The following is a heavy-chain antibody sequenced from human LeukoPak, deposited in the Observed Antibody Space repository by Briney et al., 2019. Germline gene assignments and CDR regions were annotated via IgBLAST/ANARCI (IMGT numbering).Heavy chain of an antibody. CDR2: IRYDGSNK. Sequence: PGGSLRLSCAASGFTFSSYGMHWVRQAPGKGLEWVAFIRYDGSNKYYADSVKGRFTISRDNSKNTLYLQMNSLRAEDTAVYYCAKPMRGTLWSGPPPDYWGQGTLVTVSS. CDR1: GFTFSSYG. J-gene: IGHJ4*02. V-gene: IGHV3-30*02. D-gene: IGHD3-3*01. CDR3: AKPMRGTLWSGPPPDY.